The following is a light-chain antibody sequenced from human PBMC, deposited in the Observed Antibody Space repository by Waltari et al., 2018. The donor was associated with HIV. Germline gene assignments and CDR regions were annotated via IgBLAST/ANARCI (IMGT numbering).Light chain of an antibody. Sequence: QSVLTQPPSVSGAPGQRVTIACTGTRSNIGAGFDVHWYQQIPGNAPKLLIYDTNIRPSGFPDRFSGSKSGTSASLAITGLQSEDEADYYCQSYDMSQSGSLVFGGGTKLTVL. V-gene: IGLV1-40*01. CDR1: RSNIGAGFD. J-gene: IGLJ2*01. CDR3: QSYDMSQSGSLV. CDR2: DTN.